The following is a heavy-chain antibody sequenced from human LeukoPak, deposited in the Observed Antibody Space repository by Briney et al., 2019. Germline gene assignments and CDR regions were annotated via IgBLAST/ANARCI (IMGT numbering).Heavy chain of an antibody. CDR3: ARGGYRSGWYYFDY. V-gene: IGHV1-69*05. CDR2: IIPIFGTA. Sequence: GASVKVSCKASGGTFSSYAISWVRQAPGQGLEWMGRIIPIFGTANYAQKFQGRVTITTDESTSTAYMELSSLRSEDTAVYYCARGGYRSGWYYFDYWGQGTLVTVSS. J-gene: IGHJ4*02. CDR1: GGTFSSYA. D-gene: IGHD6-19*01.